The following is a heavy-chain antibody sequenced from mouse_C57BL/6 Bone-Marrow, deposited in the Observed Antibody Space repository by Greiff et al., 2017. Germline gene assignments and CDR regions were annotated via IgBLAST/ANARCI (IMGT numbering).Heavy chain of an antibody. V-gene: IGHV14-4*01. J-gene: IGHJ2*01. CDR3: TTYGNYKELGY. Sequence: VQLKQSGAELVRPGASVKLSCTASGFNIKDDYMHWVKQRPEQGLEWIGWIDPENGDTEYASKFQGKATITADTSSNTAYLQLSSLTSEDTAVYYCTTYGNYKELGYWGQGTTLTVSS. D-gene: IGHD2-10*02. CDR2: IDPENGDT. CDR1: GFNIKDDY.